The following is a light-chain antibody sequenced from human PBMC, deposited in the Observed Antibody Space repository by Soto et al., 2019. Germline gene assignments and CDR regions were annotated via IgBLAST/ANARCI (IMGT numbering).Light chain of an antibody. J-gene: IGKJ4*01. CDR2: GTS. CDR3: HQYGTAPLA. CDR1: EPITPVS. Sequence: EIVFAQDPATLSFSPVETSTLSCRAVEPITPVSLAWYQQKPCQVPMLLIYGTSTMASGTADRVSASGSGTEFTLTITRLEPEDFAVYYCHQYGTAPLAFGGGTKVDI. V-gene: IGKV3-20*01.